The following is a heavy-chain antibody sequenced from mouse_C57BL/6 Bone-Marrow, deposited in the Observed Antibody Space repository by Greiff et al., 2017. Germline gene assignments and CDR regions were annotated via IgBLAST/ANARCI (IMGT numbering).Heavy chain of an antibody. Sequence: VQLQQPGAELVKPGASVKLSCKASGYTFTSYWMHWVKQRPGRGLEWIGRIDPNSGGTKYNEKFQSRATLTVDKPSSTAYMQLTSLTSEDSAVYYGAIIERLRRDYYALGYWGQRASVSVS. CDR3: AIIERLRRDYYALGY. CDR1: GYTFTSYW. V-gene: IGHV1-72*01. D-gene: IGHD2-4*01. J-gene: IGHJ4*01. CDR2: IDPNSGGT.